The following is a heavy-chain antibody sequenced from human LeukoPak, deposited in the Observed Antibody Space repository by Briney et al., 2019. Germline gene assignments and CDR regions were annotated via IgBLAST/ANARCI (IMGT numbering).Heavy chain of an antibody. Sequence: GGSLRLSCAASGFTFSNAWMSWVRQAPGKGLEWVGRIKSKTDGGTTDYAAPVKGRFTISRDDSKNTLYLQMNSLKTEDTAVYYCTRVEMATIRYSWDDYWGQGTLVTVSS. CDR1: GFTFSNAW. V-gene: IGHV3-15*01. CDR3: TRVEMATIRYSWDDY. D-gene: IGHD5-24*01. J-gene: IGHJ4*02. CDR2: IKSKTDGGTT.